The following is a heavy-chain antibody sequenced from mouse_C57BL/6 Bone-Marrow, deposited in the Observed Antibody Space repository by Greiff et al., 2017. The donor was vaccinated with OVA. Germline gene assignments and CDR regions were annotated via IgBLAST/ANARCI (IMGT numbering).Heavy chain of an antibody. CDR3: AREMVTTVVDYFDY. Sequence: DVQLVESGGGLVKPGGSLKLSCAASGFTFSSYAMSWVRQTPEKRLEWVATISDGGSYTYYPDNVKGRFTISRDNAKNNLYLQMSHLKSEDTAMYYCAREMVTTVVDYFDYWGQGTTLTVSS. V-gene: IGHV5-4*01. CDR1: GFTFSSYA. J-gene: IGHJ2*01. D-gene: IGHD1-1*01. CDR2: ISDGGSYT.